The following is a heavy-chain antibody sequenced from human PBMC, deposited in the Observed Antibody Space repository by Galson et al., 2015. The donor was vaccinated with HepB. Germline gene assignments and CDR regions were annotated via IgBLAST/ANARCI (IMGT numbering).Heavy chain of an antibody. J-gene: IGHJ2*01. CDR1: GFPFKTYS. CDR2: ISSGSSYI. V-gene: IGHV3-21*01. Sequence: SLRLSCAASGFPFKTYSMNWVRQAPGKGLEWVSSISSGSSYIYYADSVKGRFTISRDNAKNSLFLQLNSLRAEDTAVYYCARTYEESYWYFDLWGRGTLVTVSS. CDR3: ARTYEESYWYFDL. D-gene: IGHD5-12*01.